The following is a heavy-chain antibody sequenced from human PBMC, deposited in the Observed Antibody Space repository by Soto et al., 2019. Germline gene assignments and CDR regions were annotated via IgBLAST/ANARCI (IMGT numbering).Heavy chain of an antibody. CDR2: IKQDGSEK. CDR1: GFTFSSYW. D-gene: IGHD6-13*01. Sequence: GALRLSCAASGFTFSSYWMSWVRQAPGKGLEWVANIKQDGSEKYYVDSVKGRFTISRDNAKNSLYLQMNSLRAEDTAVYYCARVAYSSLLIYYMDVWGKGTTVTVSS. J-gene: IGHJ6*03. CDR3: ARVAYSSLLIYYMDV. V-gene: IGHV3-7*01.